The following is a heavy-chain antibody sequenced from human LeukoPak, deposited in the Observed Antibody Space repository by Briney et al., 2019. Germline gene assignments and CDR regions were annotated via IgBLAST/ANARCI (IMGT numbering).Heavy chain of an antibody. Sequence: SETLSLTCAVYGGSFSGYYWSWIRQPPGKGLEWIGEINHSGSTNYNPSLKSRVTISVDTSKNQFSLMLSSVTAADTAVYYCARGHTNYYDSSGYYLYYFDYWGQGTLVTVSS. CDR3: ARGHTNYYDSSGYYLYYFDY. J-gene: IGHJ4*02. CDR1: GGSFSGYY. V-gene: IGHV4-34*01. D-gene: IGHD3-22*01. CDR2: INHSGST.